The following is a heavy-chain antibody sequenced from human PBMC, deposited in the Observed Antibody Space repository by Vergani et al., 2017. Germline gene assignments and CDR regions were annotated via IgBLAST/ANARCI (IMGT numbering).Heavy chain of an antibody. Sequence: QVQLQESGPGLVKPSQTLSLTCTVSGGSISSGSYYWSRIRQPAGKGLEWIGRIYTSGSTNYNPSLKSRVTISVDTSKNLFSLKLSSVTAADTAVYYCARDFRGVYAFDIWGQGTMVTVSS. CDR3: ARDFRGVYAFDI. CDR1: GGSISSGSYY. V-gene: IGHV4-61*02. J-gene: IGHJ3*02. D-gene: IGHD3-10*01. CDR2: IYTSGST.